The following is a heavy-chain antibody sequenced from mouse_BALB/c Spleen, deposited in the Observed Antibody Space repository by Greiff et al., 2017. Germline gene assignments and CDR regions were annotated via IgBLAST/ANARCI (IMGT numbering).Heavy chain of an antibody. Sequence: VQLQQSGAELVRPGSSVKISCKASGYAFSSYWMNWVKQRPGQGLEWIGQIYPGDGNTNYNGKFKGKATLTADKSSSTAYMQLSSLTSEDSAVYFCAGVYYPYYYAMDYWGQGTSVTVSS. J-gene: IGHJ4*01. CDR1: GYAFSSYW. D-gene: IGHD1-1*01. V-gene: IGHV1-80*01. CDR3: AGVYYPYYYAMDY. CDR2: IYPGDGNT.